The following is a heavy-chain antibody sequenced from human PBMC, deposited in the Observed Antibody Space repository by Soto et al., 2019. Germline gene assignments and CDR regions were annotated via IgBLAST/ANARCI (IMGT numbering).Heavy chain of an antibody. CDR2: IIPIFGTA. D-gene: IGHD1-7*01. J-gene: IGHJ6*02. V-gene: IGHV1-69*06. Sequence: SVKVSFKASGGTFSSYAISWVRQPPGQGLEWMGGIIPIFGTANYAQKFQGRVTITADKSTSTAYMELSSLRSEDTAVYYCARDPGTTQIYGMDVWGQGTTVTVSS. CDR3: ARDPGTTQIYGMDV. CDR1: GGTFSSYA.